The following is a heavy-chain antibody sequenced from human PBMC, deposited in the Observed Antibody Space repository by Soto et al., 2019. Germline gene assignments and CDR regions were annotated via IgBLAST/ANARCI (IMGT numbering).Heavy chain of an antibody. CDR1: GFTFSSYS. V-gene: IGHV3-48*02. CDR3: ARLITNCTNGVCHYGMDV. CDR2: ISSSSSTI. Sequence: PGGSLRLSCAASGFTFSSYSMNWVRQAPGKGLEWVSYISSSSSTIYYADSVKGRFTISRDNAKNSLYLQMNSLRDEDTAVYYCARLITNCTNGVCHYGMDVWGQGTTVTVSS. D-gene: IGHD2-8*01. J-gene: IGHJ6*02.